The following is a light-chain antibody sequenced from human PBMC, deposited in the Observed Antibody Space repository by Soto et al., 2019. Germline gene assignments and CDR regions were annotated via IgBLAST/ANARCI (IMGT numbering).Light chain of an antibody. CDR3: CSYAVTNILV. V-gene: IGLV2-11*01. Sequence: QSALTQPRSVSGSPGQSVTISCTGTSSDFGGYNYVSWYQHHPGKAPKLMIYDVSERPSGVPDRFSGSKSGNTASLTISGLQAEDEADYYCCSYAVTNILVVGGGTKLTVL. CDR1: SSDFGGYNY. CDR2: DVS. J-gene: IGLJ2*01.